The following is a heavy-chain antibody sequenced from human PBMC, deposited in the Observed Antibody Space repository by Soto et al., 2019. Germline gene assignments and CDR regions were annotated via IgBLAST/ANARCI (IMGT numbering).Heavy chain of an antibody. D-gene: IGHD5-18*01. CDR3: ARYLGYRYGYGQSGGVFDD. V-gene: IGHV4-59*01. CDR1: GGSISSYY. J-gene: IGHJ4*02. Sequence: QVQLQESGPGLVKPSETLSLTCTVSGGSISSYYWSWIRQPPGKGLEWIGYIYYSGSTNYNPSLKSRVTISVDTSKNQFSLKLSSVTAADTAVYYCARYLGYRYGYGQSGGVFDDWGQGTLVTVSS. CDR2: IYYSGST.